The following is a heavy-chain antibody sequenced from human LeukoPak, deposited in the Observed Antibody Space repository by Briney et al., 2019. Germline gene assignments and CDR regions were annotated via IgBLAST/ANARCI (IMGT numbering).Heavy chain of an antibody. J-gene: IGHJ4*02. Sequence: SETLSLTCTVSGGSISSYYWSWIRQPPGKGQEWIGNIYYSGSTNYNPSLKSRVTMSVDTSKNQFSLKLSSVTAADTAVYYCARGETRGWYFDYWGQGTLVTVSS. V-gene: IGHV4-59*01. CDR1: GGSISSYY. CDR3: ARGETRGWYFDY. CDR2: IYYSGST. D-gene: IGHD6-19*01.